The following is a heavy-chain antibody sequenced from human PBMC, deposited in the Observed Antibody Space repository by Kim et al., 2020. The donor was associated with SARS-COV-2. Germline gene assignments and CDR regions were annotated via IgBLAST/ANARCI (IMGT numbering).Heavy chain of an antibody. CDR1: GFSFGDCA. Sequence: GGSLRLSCAASGFSFGDCAMHWVRQVPGKGLEWVSGISWNSGSIGYADSVKGRFTISRDNAKNSLYLQMNSLRAEDTALYYCAKGVRYCYYGMDVWGQGTTVTVSS. CDR2: ISWNSGSI. V-gene: IGHV3-9*01. D-gene: IGHD2-8*02. CDR3: AKGVRYCYYGMDV. J-gene: IGHJ6*02.